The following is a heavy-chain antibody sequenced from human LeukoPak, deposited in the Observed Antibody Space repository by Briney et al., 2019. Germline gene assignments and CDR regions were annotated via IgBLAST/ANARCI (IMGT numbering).Heavy chain of an antibody. Sequence: PGGSLRLSCAASGFTFSSYAMHWVRQAPGKGLEWVAVISYDGSNKYYADSVKGRFTISRDNSKNTLYLQMNSLRAEDTAVYYCARVGRGYKVYYFDYWGQGTLVTVSS. CDR3: ARVGRGYKVYYFDY. CDR1: GFTFSSYA. D-gene: IGHD5-24*01. J-gene: IGHJ4*02. V-gene: IGHV3-30*04. CDR2: ISYDGSNK.